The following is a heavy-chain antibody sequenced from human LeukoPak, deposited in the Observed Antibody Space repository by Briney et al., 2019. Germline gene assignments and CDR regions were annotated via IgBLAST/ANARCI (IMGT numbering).Heavy chain of an antibody. CDR2: ISYDGSNK. D-gene: IGHD3-10*01. CDR3: VCVRGVTLY. V-gene: IGHV3-30*03. Sequence: AGGSLRLSCAASGFTFSYYTMSWVRQAPGKGLEWVAVISYDGSNKYYADSVKGRFTISRDNSKNTLYLQMNSLRAEDTAVYYCVCVRGVTLYWGQGTLVTVSS. J-gene: IGHJ4*02. CDR1: GFTFSYYT.